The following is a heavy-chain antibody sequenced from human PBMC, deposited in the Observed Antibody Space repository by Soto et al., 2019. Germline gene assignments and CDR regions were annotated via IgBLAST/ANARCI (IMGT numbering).Heavy chain of an antibody. V-gene: IGHV4-34*01. CDR1: CGSFSGYY. CDR2: INHSGST. D-gene: IGHD5-18*01. CDR3: ARGPGIAAMEY. J-gene: IGHJ4*02. Sequence: SETLSLTCAVYCGSFSGYYWSWIRQPPGKGLVWIGEINHSGSTNYNPSLKSRVTISVDTSKNQFSLKLSSVTAADTAVYYCARGPGIAAMEYWGQGTMVTVSS.